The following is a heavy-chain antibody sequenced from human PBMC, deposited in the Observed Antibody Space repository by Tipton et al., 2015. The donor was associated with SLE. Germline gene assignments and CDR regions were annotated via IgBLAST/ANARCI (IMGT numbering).Heavy chain of an antibody. Sequence: TLSLTCTVSGGSISSGSYYWSWIRQPAGKGLEWIGHIYTGGSTNYNPSIKSRVSISVDTSKNQFSLNLISVTAADTAVYYCARDKSSHSKYILDYWGQGTLVTVSS. V-gene: IGHV4-61*09. D-gene: IGHD3-3*02. CDR2: IYTGGST. CDR1: GGSISSGSYY. CDR3: ARDKSSHSKYILDY. J-gene: IGHJ4*02.